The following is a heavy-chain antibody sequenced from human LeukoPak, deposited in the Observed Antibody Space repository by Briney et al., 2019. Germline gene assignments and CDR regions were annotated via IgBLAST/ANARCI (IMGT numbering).Heavy chain of an antibody. V-gene: IGHV4-34*01. CDR1: GGSFSGYY. CDR3: ARPRGGYDYVWGSYRYEGYFDY. CDR2: INHSGST. D-gene: IGHD3-16*02. Sequence: SETLSLTCAVYGGSFSGYYWSWIRQPPGKGLEWIGEINHSGSTNYNPSLKSRVTISVDTSKNQFSLKLSSVTAADTAVYYCARPRGGYDYVWGSYRYEGYFDYWGQGTLVTVSS. J-gene: IGHJ4*02.